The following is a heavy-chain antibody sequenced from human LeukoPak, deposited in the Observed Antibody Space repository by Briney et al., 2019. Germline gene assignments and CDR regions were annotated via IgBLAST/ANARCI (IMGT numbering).Heavy chain of an antibody. J-gene: IGHJ3*02. V-gene: IGHV3-9*01. CDR2: ISWNSGSI. CDR1: GFTFDDYA. CDR3: AKLPSLVGATIDAFDI. D-gene: IGHD1-26*01. Sequence: PGGPLRLSCAASGFTFDDYAMHWVRQAPGKGLEWVSGISWNSGSIGYADSVKGRFTISRDNAKNSLYLQMNSLRAEDTALYYCAKLPSLVGATIDAFDIWGQGTMVTASS.